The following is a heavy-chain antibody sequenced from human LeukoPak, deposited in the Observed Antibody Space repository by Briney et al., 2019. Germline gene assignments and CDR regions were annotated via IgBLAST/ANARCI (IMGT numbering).Heavy chain of an antibody. CDR1: GFSFTSHA. V-gene: IGHV3-23*01. D-gene: IGHD6-19*01. J-gene: IGHJ4*02. Sequence: PGGSLRLSCEASGFSFTSHAMGWVRQAPGKGLEWVSAISGSGINTYYADSVKGRFTISRDNSENTLYLQMSSLSVEDTAVYYCAKGPLIEVAGTTWDYWGQGTLVTVSS. CDR2: ISGSGINT. CDR3: AKGPLIEVAGTTWDY.